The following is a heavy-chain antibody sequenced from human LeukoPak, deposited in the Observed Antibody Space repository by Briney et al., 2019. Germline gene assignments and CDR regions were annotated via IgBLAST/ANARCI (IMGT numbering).Heavy chain of an antibody. D-gene: IGHD6-13*01. CDR3: GRGIAAAGRREYYFDY. CDR1: GDSVSSNSAA. CDR2: TYYRSKWYN. J-gene: IGHJ4*02. Sequence: SQTLSLTCAISGDSVSSNSAAWNWIRQSPSRGLEWLGRTYYRSKWYNDYAVSVKSRITINPDTSKNQFSLQLNSVTPEDTAVYYCGRGIAAAGRREYYFDYWGQGTLVTVSS. V-gene: IGHV6-1*01.